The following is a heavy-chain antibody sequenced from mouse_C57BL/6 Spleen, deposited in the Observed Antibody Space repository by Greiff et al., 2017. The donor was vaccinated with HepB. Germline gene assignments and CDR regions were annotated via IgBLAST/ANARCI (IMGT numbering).Heavy chain of an antibody. J-gene: IGHJ4*01. CDR1: GFTFSDYG. V-gene: IGHV5-17*01. CDR2: ISSGSSTI. D-gene: IGHD4-1*01. Sequence: EVKVEESGGGLVQPGGSLKLSCAASGFTFSDYGMHWVRQAPEKGLEWVAYISSGSSTIYYADTVKGRFTISRDNAKNTLFLQMTSLRSEDTAMYYCLTGTGAMDYWGQGTSVPVSS. CDR3: LTGTGAMDY.